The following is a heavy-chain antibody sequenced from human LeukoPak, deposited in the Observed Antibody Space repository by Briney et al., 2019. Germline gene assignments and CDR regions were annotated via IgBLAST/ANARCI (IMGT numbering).Heavy chain of an antibody. CDR1: GFSFRSYS. V-gene: IGHV3-21*01. J-gene: IGHJ3*02. CDR3: ARIPYSSSLTDAFDI. Sequence: GGSLRLSCAASGFSFRSYSMNWVRQAPGKGLEWVSFISSSSTYIYYADSMKGRFTISRDNAKNSLFLQMNSLRGEDTAVYYCARIPYSSSLTDAFDIWGQGTMVTVSS. CDR2: ISSSSTYI. D-gene: IGHD6-6*01.